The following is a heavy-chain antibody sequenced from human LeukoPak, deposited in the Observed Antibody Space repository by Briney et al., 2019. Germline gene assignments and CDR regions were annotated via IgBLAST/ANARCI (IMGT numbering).Heavy chain of an antibody. CDR2: IIPIFGTA. CDR3: ARMSGYYSRFDY. CDR1: GGTFSSYA. Sequence: GASVKVSCKASGGTFSSYAISWVRQAPGQGLEWMGGIIPIFGTANYAQKFQGRVTITTDESTSTAYMELSSLRSEDTAVYYCARMSGYYSRFDYWGQGTLVTVSS. V-gene: IGHV1-69*05. D-gene: IGHD3-22*01. J-gene: IGHJ4*02.